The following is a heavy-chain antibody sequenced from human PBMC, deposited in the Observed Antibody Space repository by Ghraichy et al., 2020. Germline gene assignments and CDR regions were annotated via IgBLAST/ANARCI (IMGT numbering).Heavy chain of an antibody. D-gene: IGHD2-2*01. CDR2: ISSSSSYI. V-gene: IGHV3-21*01. CDR1: GFTFSSYS. CDR3: AREGREDIVVVPAAIEGRYYYYYMDV. J-gene: IGHJ6*03. Sequence: GESLNISCAASGFTFSSYSMNWVRQAPGKGLEWVSSISSSSSYIYYADSVKGRFTISRDNAKNSLYLQMNSLRAEDTAVYYCAREGREDIVVVPAAIEGRYYYYYMDVWGKGTTVTVSS.